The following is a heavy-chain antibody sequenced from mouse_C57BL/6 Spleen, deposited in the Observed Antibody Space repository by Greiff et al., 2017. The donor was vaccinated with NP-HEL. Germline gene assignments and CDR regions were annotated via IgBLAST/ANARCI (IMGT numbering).Heavy chain of an antibody. CDR3: ARDKGLYDYETPFAY. V-gene: IGHV5-4*01. D-gene: IGHD2-4*01. J-gene: IGHJ3*01. Sequence: EVQGVESGGGLVKPGGSLKLSCAASGFTFSSYAMSWVRQTPEKRLEWVATISDGGSYTYYPDNVKGRLTISRDNAKNNLYLQMSHLKSEDTAMYYCARDKGLYDYETPFAYWGQGTLVTVSA. CDR2: ISDGGSYT. CDR1: GFTFSSYA.